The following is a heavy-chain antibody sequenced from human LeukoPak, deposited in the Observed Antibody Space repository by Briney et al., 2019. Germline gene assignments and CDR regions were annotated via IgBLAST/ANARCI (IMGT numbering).Heavy chain of an antibody. D-gene: IGHD1-26*01. CDR3: RGGSYVGGYDY. V-gene: IGHV4-4*07. Sequence: SETLSLTCTVSGGSISSYYRSWIRQPAGKGLEWIGRIYTSGSTNYNPSLKSRVTMSVDTSKNQFSLKLSSVTAADTAVYYCRGGSYVGGYDYWGQGTRVTVSS. CDR2: IYTSGST. J-gene: IGHJ4*02. CDR1: GGSISSYY.